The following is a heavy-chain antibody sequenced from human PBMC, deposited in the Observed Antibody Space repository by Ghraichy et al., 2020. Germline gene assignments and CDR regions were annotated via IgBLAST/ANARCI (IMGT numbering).Heavy chain of an antibody. CDR1: GFTFSSYA. Sequence: GGSLRLSCAASGFTFSSYAMSWVRQAPGKGLEWVSAISGSGGSTYYADSVKGRFTISRDNFKNTLYLQMNSLRAEDTAVYYCAKSPRSITMVRGDLDYWGQGTLVTVSS. J-gene: IGHJ4*02. V-gene: IGHV3-23*01. D-gene: IGHD3-10*01. CDR2: ISGSGGST. CDR3: AKSPRSITMVRGDLDY.